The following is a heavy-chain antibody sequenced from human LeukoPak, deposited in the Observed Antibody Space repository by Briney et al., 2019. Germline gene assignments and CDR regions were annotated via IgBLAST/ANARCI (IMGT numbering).Heavy chain of an antibody. D-gene: IGHD3-3*01. CDR2: INHSGST. Sequence: PSETLSLTCAVYGGSFSGYYWSWIRQPPGKGLEWIGEINHSGSTNYNPSLKSRVTISVDTSKNQFSLKLSSVTAAGTAVYYCAKISGKLVYWGQGTLVTVSS. J-gene: IGHJ4*02. V-gene: IGHV4-34*01. CDR1: GGSFSGYY. CDR3: AKISGKLVY.